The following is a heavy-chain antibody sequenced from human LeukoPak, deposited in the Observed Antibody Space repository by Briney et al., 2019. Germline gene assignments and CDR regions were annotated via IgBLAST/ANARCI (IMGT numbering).Heavy chain of an antibody. CDR2: INPSGGST. CDR3: GRVGCTNINCLNWFDP. Sequence: GTSVKVSCKASGYTFTTYQIHWVRQAPGQGLQWMGIINPSGGSTAYAQRFQGRVTMTRDTSTSTVYMELSSLRSEDTAVYYCGRVGCTNINCLNWFDPWGQGTLAIVSS. J-gene: IGHJ5*02. CDR1: GYTFTTYQ. V-gene: IGHV1-46*01. D-gene: IGHD2-8*01.